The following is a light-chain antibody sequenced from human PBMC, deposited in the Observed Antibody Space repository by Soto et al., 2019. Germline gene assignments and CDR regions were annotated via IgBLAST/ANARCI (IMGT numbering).Light chain of an antibody. V-gene: IGKV1D-12*01. Sequence: DIPMTPSPSSFSSSFGDRGTITFRASQGISSWLAWYQQKPGKAPKLLIYPASSLQSGVPSRFSGSGSGTDFTLTISSMQTEDFATYYCQQANSFPLTFGGGTKVDIK. CDR1: QGISSW. CDR2: PAS. J-gene: IGKJ4*01. CDR3: QQANSFPLT.